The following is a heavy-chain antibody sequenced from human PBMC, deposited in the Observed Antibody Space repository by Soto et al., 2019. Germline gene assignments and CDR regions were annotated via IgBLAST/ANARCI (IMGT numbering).Heavy chain of an antibody. J-gene: IGHJ4*02. Sequence: EAQLVESGGGLVQPGGSLRLSCAASGFTFSSYWMHWVRQAPGKGLVWVSRIKTDGSISYADSVQGRFTISRDNAKNTLYLQIDSLRAEDTAVYYCARGGSGWYHFDYWGQGTLVTVSS. D-gene: IGHD6-19*01. V-gene: IGHV3-74*01. CDR2: IKTDGSI. CDR1: GFTFSSYW. CDR3: ARGGSGWYHFDY.